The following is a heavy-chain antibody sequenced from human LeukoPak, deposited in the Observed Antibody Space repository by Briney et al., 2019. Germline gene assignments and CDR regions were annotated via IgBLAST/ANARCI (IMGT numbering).Heavy chain of an antibody. Sequence: SETLSLTCTVSGGSISSSSHYWGWIRQPPGKGLEWIGSLYHTGSSFYNPSLKSRVTMSVDTSKNQFSLNLISMTAADTAVYYCARWVIRGPPLFDFWGQGTLVTVSS. D-gene: IGHD3-10*01. V-gene: IGHV4-39*07. CDR3: ARWVIRGPPLFDF. CDR1: GGSISSSSHY. J-gene: IGHJ4*02. CDR2: LYHTGSS.